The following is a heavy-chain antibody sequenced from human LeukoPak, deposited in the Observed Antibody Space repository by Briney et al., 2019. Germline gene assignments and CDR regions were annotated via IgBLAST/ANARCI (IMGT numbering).Heavy chain of an antibody. J-gene: IGHJ6*02. CDR3: AREGITKEEADTGRYYYHGMAV. D-gene: IGHD1-1*01. Sequence: GASVTVSCQASSYTFTAYYMHWVRQAPGQGLEWMGWSNPNSGDTKSALKIEGRATMTSVTSISTAYMDLSRLRSDDTAVYYCAREGITKEEADTGRYYYHGMAVCSQRSTVTV. V-gene: IGHV1-2*02. CDR2: SNPNSGDT. CDR1: SYTFTAYY.